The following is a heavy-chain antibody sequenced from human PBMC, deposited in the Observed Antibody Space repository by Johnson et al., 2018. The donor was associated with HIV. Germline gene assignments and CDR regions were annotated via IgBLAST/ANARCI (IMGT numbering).Heavy chain of an antibody. CDR1: GFTFSSYP. CDR2: ISYDGGSK. D-gene: IGHD5-18*01. V-gene: IGHV3-30*04. J-gene: IGHJ3*02. Sequence: QVQLVESGGGVVQPGRSLRLSCAASGFTFSSYPMHWVRQAPGKGLEWVAIISYDGGSKYYADSVKGRFTVSRDNSKNTLYLKINSLRPEDTAVDYCAGLPSGYSRDDLDIWGQGTMVTVSS. CDR3: AGLPSGYSRDDLDI.